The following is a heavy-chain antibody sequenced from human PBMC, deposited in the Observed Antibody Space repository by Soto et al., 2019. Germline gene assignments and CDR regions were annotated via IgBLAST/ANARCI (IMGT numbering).Heavy chain of an antibody. V-gene: IGHV4-39*01. CDR1: GGSISSSSYY. CDR3: AGLPGHPGYSSSGFAP. CDR2: IYYSGST. Sequence: SETLSLTCTVSGGSISSSSYYWGWIRQPPGKGLEWIGSIYYSGSTYYNPSLKSRVTTSVDTSKNLFSLRAEDTAVYYCAGLPGHPGYSSSGFAPWGQGTLVPVSS. J-gene: IGHJ5*02. D-gene: IGHD6-13*01.